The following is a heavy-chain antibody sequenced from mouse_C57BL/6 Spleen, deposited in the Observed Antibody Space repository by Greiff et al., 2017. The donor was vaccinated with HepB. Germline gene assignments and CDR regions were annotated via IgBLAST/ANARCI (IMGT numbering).Heavy chain of an antibody. CDR3: ARPTNWDWFAY. CDR1: GFTFSDYG. D-gene: IGHD4-1*01. J-gene: IGHJ3*01. CDR2: ISSGSSTI. V-gene: IGHV5-17*01. Sequence: EVMLVESGGGLVKPGGSLKLSCAASGFTFSDYGMHWVRQAPEKGLEWVAYISSGSSTIYYADTVKGRFTISRDNAKNTLFLQMTSLRSEDAAMYYCARPTNWDWFAYWGQGTLVTVSA.